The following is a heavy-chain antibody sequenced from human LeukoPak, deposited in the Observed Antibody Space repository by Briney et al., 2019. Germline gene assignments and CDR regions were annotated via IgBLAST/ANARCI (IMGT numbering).Heavy chain of an antibody. J-gene: IGHJ4*02. Sequence: GGSLRLSCAASGFTFSSYWMTWVRQAPGRGLEWVANIKHDGSEKYYVDAVKGRFTISRDNAKNSLYLQMNSLRAEDTAVYYCARTLGYCSSTNCFLTFDYWGQGTLVTVSS. CDR3: ARTLGYCSSTNCFLTFDY. D-gene: IGHD2-2*01. V-gene: IGHV3-7*04. CDR2: IKHDGSEK. CDR1: GFTFSSYW.